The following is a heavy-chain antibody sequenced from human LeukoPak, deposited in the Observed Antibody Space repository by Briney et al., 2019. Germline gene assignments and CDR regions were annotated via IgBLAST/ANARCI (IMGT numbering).Heavy chain of an antibody. V-gene: IGHV1-2*02. CDR2: INPNTGGT. Sequence: ASVKVSCRASGYSFTVYYMHWVRQAPGQGLEWMGWINPNTGGTNYAQKFQGRVTMTRDTSISTAYMELSSLRSEDTAVYYCATPAGYSSSWYLGYYYYGMDVWGQGTTVTVSS. D-gene: IGHD6-13*01. CDR1: GYSFTVYY. CDR3: ATPAGYSSSWYLGYYYYGMDV. J-gene: IGHJ6*02.